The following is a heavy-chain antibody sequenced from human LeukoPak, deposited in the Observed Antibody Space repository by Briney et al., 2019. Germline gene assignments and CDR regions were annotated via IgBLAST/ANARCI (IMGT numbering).Heavy chain of an antibody. J-gene: IGHJ4*02. Sequence: GGSLRLSCAASGFTFSSDNMNWVRQAPGKGLEWVSSISSSSSYIYYADSVKGRFTISRDNAKNSLYLQMNSLRAEDTAVYYCAREKTAQWEIDYWGQGTLVTVSS. CDR2: ISSSSSYI. CDR1: GFTFSSDN. D-gene: IGHD1-26*01. CDR3: AREKTAQWEIDY. V-gene: IGHV3-21*01.